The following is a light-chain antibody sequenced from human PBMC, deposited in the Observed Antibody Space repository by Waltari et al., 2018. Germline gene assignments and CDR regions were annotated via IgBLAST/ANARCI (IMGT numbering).Light chain of an antibody. Sequence: QSVLTQPPSASGTPGQRVAISCSGSSSTPGSTYLYWYQHLPGPAPKLLISGNNQRPSEVPDRFSGSKYGTTASLAISGLRSEDEAVYYCASWDDSHYVFGTGTKVTVL. CDR3: ASWDDSHYV. CDR2: GNN. V-gene: IGLV1-47*01. J-gene: IGLJ1*01. CDR1: SSTPGSTY.